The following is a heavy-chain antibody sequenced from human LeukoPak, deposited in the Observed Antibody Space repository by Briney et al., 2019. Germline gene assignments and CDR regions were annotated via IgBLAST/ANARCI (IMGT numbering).Heavy chain of an antibody. Sequence: ASVKVSCKTSGFTFSRSAIQWVRQARGQGLEWIGWIGVGDGNTNYAQRVQDRVTISRDMSTRTAYLELSSLRSEDTAVYYCARHMYYYDSGGNYYLDYWGQGTLVTVSS. CDR3: ARHMYYYDSGGNYYLDY. CDR2: IGVGDGNT. V-gene: IGHV1-58*02. J-gene: IGHJ4*02. CDR1: GFTFSRSA. D-gene: IGHD3-22*01.